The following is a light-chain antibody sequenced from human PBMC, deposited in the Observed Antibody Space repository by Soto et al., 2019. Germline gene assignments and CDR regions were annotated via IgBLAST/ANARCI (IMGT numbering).Light chain of an antibody. CDR2: EVN. CDR1: SSDIGTDNY. CDR3: SSYTDTNALGV. V-gene: IGLV2-14*01. J-gene: IGLJ1*01. Sequence: QSALTQPASVSGSPGQSITISCTGTSSDIGTDNYVSWYQQHPGTAPKLMISEVNNRPSGVSDRFSGSKSANTAALTISGLQTEDEADYYCSSYTDTNALGVFGTGTKLTVL.